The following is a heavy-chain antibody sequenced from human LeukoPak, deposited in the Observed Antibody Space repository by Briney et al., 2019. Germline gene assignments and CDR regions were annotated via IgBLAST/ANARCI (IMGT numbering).Heavy chain of an antibody. D-gene: IGHD2-15*01. V-gene: IGHV3-53*01. CDR1: GFTVGSNY. J-gene: IGHJ4*02. CDR2: IYSGGST. Sequence: PGGSLRLSCAASGFTVGSNYMSWVRQAPGKGLEWVSVIYSGGSTYYADSVKGRFTISRDNSKNTLYLQMNSLRAEDTAVYYCAKAGYCSGGSCYRGFDYWGQGTLVTVSS. CDR3: AKAGYCSGGSCYRGFDY.